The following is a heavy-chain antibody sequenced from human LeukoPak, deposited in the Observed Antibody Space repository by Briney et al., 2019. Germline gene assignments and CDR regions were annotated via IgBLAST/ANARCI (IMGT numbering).Heavy chain of an antibody. CDR1: GASISSGGYY. D-gene: IGHD3-22*01. Sequence: SETLSLTCTVSGASISSGGYYWSWIRQHPGKGLEWIGYIYYSGSTYYNPSLKSRVTISVDTSKNQFSLKLSSVTAADTAVYYCARENGDYYDSSGYYYTGYFDYWGQGTLVTVSS. J-gene: IGHJ4*02. V-gene: IGHV4-31*03. CDR2: IYYSGST. CDR3: ARENGDYYDSSGYYYTGYFDY.